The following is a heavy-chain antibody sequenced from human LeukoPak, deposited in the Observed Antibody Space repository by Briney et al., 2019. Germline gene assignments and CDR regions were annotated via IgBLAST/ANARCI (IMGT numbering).Heavy chain of an antibody. V-gene: IGHV4-39*01. J-gene: IGHJ4*02. CDR3: ARHVSYGHLRGFDS. D-gene: IGHD4-17*01. Sequence: SETLSLTCTVSGGSISSYYWGWIRQPPGQGLEWIGSFYGGSTSFNPSLKSRVTISADTSNNQLSLTLTSVTAADTAVYYCARHVSYGHLRGFDSWGQGTLVTVSS. CDR2: FYGGST. CDR1: GGSISSYY.